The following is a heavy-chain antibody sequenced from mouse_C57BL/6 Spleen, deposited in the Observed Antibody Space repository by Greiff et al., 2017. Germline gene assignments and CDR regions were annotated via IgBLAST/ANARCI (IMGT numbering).Heavy chain of an antibody. J-gene: IGHJ2*01. CDR1: GFTFSSYG. CDR2: ISSGGSYT. D-gene: IGHD1-1*01. Sequence: EVKLMESGGDLVKPGGSLKLSCAASGFTFSSYGMSWVRQTPDKRLEWVATISSGGSYTYYPDSVKGRFTISRDNAKNTLYLQMSSLKSEDTAMYYCARRYGSNYFDYWGQGTTLTVSS. V-gene: IGHV5-6*02. CDR3: ARRYGSNYFDY.